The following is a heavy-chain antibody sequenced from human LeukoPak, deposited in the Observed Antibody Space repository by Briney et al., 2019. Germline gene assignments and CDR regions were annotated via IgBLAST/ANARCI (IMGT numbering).Heavy chain of an antibody. CDR2: IGVSDATT. D-gene: IGHD3-9*01. J-gene: IGHJ4*02. CDR1: GFTFSSYA. V-gene: IGHV3-23*01. Sequence: PGGSLRLSCTASGFTFSSYAMSWVRQAPGKGLEWVPGIGVSDATTFYVDSVKGRFTISRDNSKNTLYLQMNSLRAEDTAVYYCAKDDILTYYFDYWGQGTLVTVSS. CDR3: AKDDILTYYFDY.